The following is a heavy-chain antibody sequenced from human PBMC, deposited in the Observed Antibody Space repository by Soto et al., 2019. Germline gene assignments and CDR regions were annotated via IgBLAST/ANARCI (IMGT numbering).Heavy chain of an antibody. Sequence: SSVKPSCKASGYSYTTYALHWVRQAPGQRLEWMAWINGGNGNTKYSQKFQDRVTITRDTSASIAYMELSSLRSEDTAVYYCARGKGMEESYYCHRLDVWGQGTTDTASS. D-gene: IGHD1-1*01. CDR3: ARGKGMEESYYCHRLDV. J-gene: IGHJ6*02. CDR2: INGGNGNT. V-gene: IGHV1-3*01. CDR1: GYSYTTYA.